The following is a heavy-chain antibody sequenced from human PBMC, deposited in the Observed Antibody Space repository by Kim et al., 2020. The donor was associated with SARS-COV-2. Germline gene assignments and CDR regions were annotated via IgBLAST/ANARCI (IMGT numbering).Heavy chain of an antibody. Sequence: GGSLRLSCAASGFTLSDYWMHWVRQVSGKGLVWVSRINDHGSSTNYADSVKGRLTISRDNAKNTPNPQMQSQRAEDTALYYCARVQRWFDACGQGTLVTL. CDR1: GFTLSDYW. V-gene: IGHV3-74*01. CDR3: ARVQRWFDA. D-gene: IGHD1-1*01. CDR2: INDHGSST. J-gene: IGHJ5*02.